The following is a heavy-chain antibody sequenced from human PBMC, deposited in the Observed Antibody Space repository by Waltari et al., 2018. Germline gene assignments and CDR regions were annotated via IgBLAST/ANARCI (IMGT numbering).Heavy chain of an antibody. J-gene: IGHJ4*02. CDR2: VSGPSTYT. V-gene: IGHV3-21*06. CDR3: AKEGLGGDRQFDY. D-gene: IGHD2-21*02. Sequence: EVQLAEPGGGQVKPGGSLRLSCGASGFMSSSYARNVVGRAPGKGLGWVASVSGPSTYTFYSDSVKGRFTISRDNAKNSVFLQMNGLRDDDTAIYYCAKEGLGGDRQFDYWGQGTLVRVSS. CDR1: GFMSSSYA.